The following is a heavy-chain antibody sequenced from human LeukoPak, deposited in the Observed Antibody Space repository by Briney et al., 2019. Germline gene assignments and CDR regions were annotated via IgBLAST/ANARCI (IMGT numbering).Heavy chain of an antibody. D-gene: IGHD5-18*01. CDR2: INPNSGGT. CDR1: GYTFTGYY. Sequence: GASVKVSCKASGYTFTGYYMHWLRQAPGQGLEWMGWINPNSGGTNYAQKFQGRVTMTRDTSISTAYMELSRLRSDDTAVYYCARVGVDGYSYGSTFDYWGQGTLVTVSS. CDR3: ARVGVDGYSYGSTFDY. J-gene: IGHJ4*02. V-gene: IGHV1-2*02.